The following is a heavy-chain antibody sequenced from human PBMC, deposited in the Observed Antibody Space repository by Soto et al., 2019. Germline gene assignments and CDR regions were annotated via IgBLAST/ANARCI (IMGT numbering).Heavy chain of an antibody. V-gene: IGHV4-59*08. D-gene: IGHD7-27*01. J-gene: IGHJ4*02. Sequence: SETLSLTCTVSGGSISSYYWSWIRQPPGKGLEWIGYIYYSGSTNYNPSLKSRVTISVDTSKNQFSLKLSSVTAADTAVYYCARSTEKLGLSDYWGQGTLVTVSS. CDR2: IYYSGST. CDR3: ARSTEKLGLSDY. CDR1: GGSISSYY.